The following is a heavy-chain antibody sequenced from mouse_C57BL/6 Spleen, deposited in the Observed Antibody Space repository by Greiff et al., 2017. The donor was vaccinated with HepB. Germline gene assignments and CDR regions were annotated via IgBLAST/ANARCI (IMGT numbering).Heavy chain of an antibody. J-gene: IGHJ4*01. V-gene: IGHV1-76*01. D-gene: IGHD2-3*01. Sequence: VQLQQSGAELVRPGASVKLSCKASGYTFTDYYINWVKQRPGQGLEWIARIYPGSGNTYYNEKFKGKATLTAEKSSSTAYMQLSSLTSEDSAVYFWARLDYENYAMDYWGQGTSVTVSS. CDR3: ARLDYENYAMDY. CDR1: GYTFTDYY. CDR2: IYPGSGNT.